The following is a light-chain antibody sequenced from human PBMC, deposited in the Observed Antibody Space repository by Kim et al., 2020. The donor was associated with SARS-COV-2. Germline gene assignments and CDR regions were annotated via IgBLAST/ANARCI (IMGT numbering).Light chain of an antibody. CDR3: HQYCSSPRT. CDR1: QSVCNNF. CDR2: GAS. J-gene: IGKJ2*01. V-gene: IGKV3-20*01. Sequence: SPGERATLSCRASQSVCNNFLAWYQQRPGQAPRPLIYGASSRATGIPDRFTGSGSGTDFTLTISRLEPEDFAVYYCHQYCSSPRTFGQGTKLEI.